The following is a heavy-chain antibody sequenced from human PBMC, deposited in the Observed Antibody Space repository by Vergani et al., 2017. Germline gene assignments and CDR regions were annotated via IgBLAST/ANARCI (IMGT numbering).Heavy chain of an antibody. CDR2: INPNSGGT. D-gene: IGHD6-19*01. V-gene: IGHV1-2*02. CDR3: ARGQSLPTLSFDC. Sequence: QVQLVQSGAEVKKPGASVKVSCKASGYTFTGYYMHWVRQAPGQGLEWMGWINPNSGGTNYAQEVQGRVTMTRDTSISTAYMELSRLRPDDTAVYYCARGQSLPTLSFDCWSQGTLFTVSS. CDR1: GYTFTGYY. J-gene: IGHJ4*02.